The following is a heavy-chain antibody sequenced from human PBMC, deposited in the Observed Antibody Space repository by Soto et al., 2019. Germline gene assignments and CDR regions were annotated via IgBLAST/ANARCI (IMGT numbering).Heavy chain of an antibody. CDR1: GYTFTSYY. V-gene: IGHV1-46*01. Sequence: ASVKVSCKASGYTFTSYYMHCVRQAPGQGLEWMGIINPSGGSTSYAQKFQGRVTMTRDTSTSTVYMELNTLRTEDTAVYYCAREWATGVSCYGCYFDPWGQGTQVTVSS. D-gene: IGHD5-18*01. CDR3: AREWATGVSCYGCYFDP. CDR2: INPSGGST. J-gene: IGHJ4*02.